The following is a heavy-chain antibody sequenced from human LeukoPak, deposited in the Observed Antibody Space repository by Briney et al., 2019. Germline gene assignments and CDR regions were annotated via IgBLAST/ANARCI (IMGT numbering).Heavy chain of an antibody. Sequence: KTSETLSLTCTVSGGSISSYYWSWIRQPPGKGLEWIGYIYYSGSTYYNPSLKSRVTISVDTSKNQFSLKLSSVTAADTAVYYCARGDGYYLFDYWGQGTLVTVSS. CDR3: ARGDGYYLFDY. J-gene: IGHJ4*02. CDR2: IYYSGST. V-gene: IGHV4-59*08. D-gene: IGHD5-24*01. CDR1: GGSISSYY.